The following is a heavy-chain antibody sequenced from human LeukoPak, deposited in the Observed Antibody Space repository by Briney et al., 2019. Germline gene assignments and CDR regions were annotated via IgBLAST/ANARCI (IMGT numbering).Heavy chain of an antibody. Sequence: GESLKISCKVSGYSFTTYWIGWVRQMPGKGLEWMGIIYPGDSDTKYSPSFQGQVTISADKPISTAYLQWRSLKASDTAMYYCARLSGDYLDYWGQGTLVTVSS. V-gene: IGHV5-51*01. J-gene: IGHJ4*02. CDR2: IYPGDSDT. D-gene: IGHD4-17*01. CDR1: GYSFTTYW. CDR3: ARLSGDYLDY.